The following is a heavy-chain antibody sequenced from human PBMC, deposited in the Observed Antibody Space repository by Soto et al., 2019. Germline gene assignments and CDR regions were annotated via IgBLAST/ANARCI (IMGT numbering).Heavy chain of an antibody. Sequence: SETLSLTCTVSGGSISSYYWSWIRQPPGKGLEWIGYIYYSGSTNYNPSLKSRVTISVDTSKNQFSLKLSSVTAADTAVYYCARGRENYYGSGSSYYGMDVWGRGTTVTVSS. CDR3: ARGRENYYGSGSSYYGMDV. CDR2: IYYSGST. D-gene: IGHD3-10*01. J-gene: IGHJ6*02. V-gene: IGHV4-59*01. CDR1: GGSISSYY.